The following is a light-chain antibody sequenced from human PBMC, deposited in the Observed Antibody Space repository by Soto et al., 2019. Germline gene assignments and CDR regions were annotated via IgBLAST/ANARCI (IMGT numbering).Light chain of an antibody. V-gene: IGLV2-8*01. J-gene: IGLJ2*01. CDR1: SSDVGGYNY. CDR2: EVS. Sequence: QSALTQPPSASGSPGQSVTISCTGTSSDVGGYNYVSWYQQHPGKAPKLMIYEVSKRPSGVPDRFSGSKSGNTASLTVSGLQAEGEADYYCSSYAGSKVFGGGTKVTVL. CDR3: SSYAGSKV.